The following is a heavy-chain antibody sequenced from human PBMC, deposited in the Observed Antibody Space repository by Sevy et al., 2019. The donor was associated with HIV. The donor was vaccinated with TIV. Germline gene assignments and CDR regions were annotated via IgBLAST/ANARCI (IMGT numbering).Heavy chain of an antibody. CDR3: AREPNVEMATIFDY. J-gene: IGHJ4*02. V-gene: IGHV4-4*07. D-gene: IGHD5-12*01. Sequence: SETLSLTCTVSGGSISSYYWSWIRQPAGNGLEWIGRIYTSGSTNYNPSLKSRVTMSVDTSKNQFSLKLSSVTAADTAVYYCAREPNVEMATIFDYWGQGTLVTVSS. CDR1: GGSISSYY. CDR2: IYTSGST.